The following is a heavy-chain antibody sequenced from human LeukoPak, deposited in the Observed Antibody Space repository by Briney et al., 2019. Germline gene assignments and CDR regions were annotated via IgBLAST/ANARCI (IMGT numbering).Heavy chain of an antibody. CDR2: INYSGST. J-gene: IGHJ5*02. CDR1: GGSISSTSYY. V-gene: IGHV4-39*01. D-gene: IGHD2/OR15-2a*01. Sequence: SETLSLTCTVSGGSISSTSYYWGWIRQPPGKGLEWIGTINYSGSTYYNPSLKSRVTISVDTSKNQISLKLNSVTAADTAMYYCARHDDLLSPFQTWGQGTLVTVSS. CDR3: ARHDDLLSPFQT.